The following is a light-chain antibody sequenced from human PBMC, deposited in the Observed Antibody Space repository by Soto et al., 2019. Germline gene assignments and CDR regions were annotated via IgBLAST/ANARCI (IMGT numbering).Light chain of an antibody. CDR2: GAS. J-gene: IGKJ5*01. CDR1: QFTNGKY. CDR3: QHFGSSPPVT. V-gene: IGKV3-20*01. Sequence: DIVLTQAPDNLSLSPGESATLSCRVSQFTNGKYVAWYQQRHGLPPRLLVYGASKRAPGIPDRFRGSGSRSEFTLTISAVEPEDFAVYFCQHFGSSPPVTFGQGTRLDIK.